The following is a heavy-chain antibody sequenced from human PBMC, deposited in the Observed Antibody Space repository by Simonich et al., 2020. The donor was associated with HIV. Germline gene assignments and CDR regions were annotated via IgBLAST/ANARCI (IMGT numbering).Heavy chain of an antibody. V-gene: IGHV3-21*01. CDR3: AREGGCTNGVCLVDY. D-gene: IGHD2-8*01. J-gene: IGHJ4*02. CDR1: GFTFGDSV. CDR2: ISSSSSYI. Sequence: EVPLVESGGGLAQPGRSMRLSCTASGFTFGDSVMSWVRQAPGKGLEWVSSISSSSSYIFYAGSVRGRFTISRDNAKDSLYLQMNSLRAEDTAVYYCAREGGCTNGVCLVDYWGQGTLVTVSS.